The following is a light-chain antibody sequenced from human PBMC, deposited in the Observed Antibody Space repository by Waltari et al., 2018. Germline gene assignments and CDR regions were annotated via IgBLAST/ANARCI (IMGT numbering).Light chain of an antibody. CDR1: SSDAGGYNS. Sequence: QSALTQPPSPSGSPGQSVTISSPGTSSDAGGYNSVPWYQQHPGNAPPLMIFEVSKRPSGVPDRFSGSKSGNTASLTVSGLQAEDEADYYCCSYAFSSNWVFGGGTKLTVL. CDR2: EVS. CDR3: CSYAFSSNWV. J-gene: IGLJ3*02. V-gene: IGLV2-8*01.